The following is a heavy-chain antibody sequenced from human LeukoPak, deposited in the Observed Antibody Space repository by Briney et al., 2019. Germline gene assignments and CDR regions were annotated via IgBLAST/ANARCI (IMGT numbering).Heavy chain of an antibody. CDR3: ARGGTTTVSV. V-gene: IGHV3-11*01. CDR1: GFIFSDYY. Sequence: GGSLRLSCAASGFIFSDYYMSWIRQAPGRGLGWISYISTSGTTIYYADSVKGRFTISRDNAKQSLYLQMNSLRAEDTAVYYCARGGTTTVSVWGQGILVSVSS. D-gene: IGHD4-4*01. CDR2: ISTSGTTI. J-gene: IGHJ4*02.